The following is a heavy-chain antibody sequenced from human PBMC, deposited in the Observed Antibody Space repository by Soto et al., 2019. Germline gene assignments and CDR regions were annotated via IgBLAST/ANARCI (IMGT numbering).Heavy chain of an antibody. V-gene: IGHV4-4*02. J-gene: IGHJ4*02. D-gene: IGHD5-18*01. Sequence: QVQLQESGPGLVKPSGTLSLTCAVSGVSIDSHDWWTWVRQPPGKGLEWIGESHQSGNTNYNSSLGSRVTISLDKSGNHFSLQLDSVTVADTAVYYCATRDTGRVYWGQGTLVTVSS. CDR2: SHQSGNT. CDR1: GVSIDSHDW. CDR3: ATRDTGRVY.